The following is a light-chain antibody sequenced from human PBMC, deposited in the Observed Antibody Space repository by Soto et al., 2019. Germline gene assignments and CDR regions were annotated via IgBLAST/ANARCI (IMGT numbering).Light chain of an antibody. CDR1: SSDVGGYNY. Sequence: QPVLTQPRSVSGSPGQSVTISCTGTSSDVGGYNYVSWYQQHPGKAPKLMVYDVSARPSGVPDRFSGSKSGNTASLTISGLQAEDEADYYCSSYAGSYTFVFGTGTKVTVL. CDR2: DVS. CDR3: SSYAGSYTFV. V-gene: IGLV2-11*01. J-gene: IGLJ1*01.